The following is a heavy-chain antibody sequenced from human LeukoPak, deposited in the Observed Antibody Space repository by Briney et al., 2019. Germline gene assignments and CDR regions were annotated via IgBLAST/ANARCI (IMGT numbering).Heavy chain of an antibody. CDR1: GFTFSTYE. CDR2: IWYDGSNQ. D-gene: IGHD4-11*01. V-gene: IGHV3-33*06. CDR3: VKDEVAVITIPYYYMDV. Sequence: GGSLRLSCTASGFTFSTYEMNWVRQAPGKGLEWVAVIWYDGSNQDYADSVKGRFTISRDNSKNTLYLQMNSLRAEDTAVYYCVKDEVAVITIPYYYMDVWGKGTTVTVSS. J-gene: IGHJ6*03.